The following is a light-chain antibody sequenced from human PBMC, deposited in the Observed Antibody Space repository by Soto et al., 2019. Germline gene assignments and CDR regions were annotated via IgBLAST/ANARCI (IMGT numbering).Light chain of an antibody. CDR2: GAS. Sequence: ELVLTQSPGTLSLSPWEMATLSCRASQSLSSSYLAWYQQKPGQAPRLLIYGASTRATGIPARFSGSGSGTEFTLTISSLQSEDFAVYYCQQYNNWPKTFGQGTKVDIK. V-gene: IGKV3-15*01. CDR3: QQYNNWPKT. CDR1: QSLSSSY. J-gene: IGKJ1*01.